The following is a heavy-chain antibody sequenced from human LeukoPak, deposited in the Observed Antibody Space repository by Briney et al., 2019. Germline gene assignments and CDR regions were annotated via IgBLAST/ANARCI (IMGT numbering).Heavy chain of an antibody. CDR3: ARGRYGESSSSWYWFDP. CDR2: INAGNGNT. V-gene: IGHV1-3*01. D-gene: IGHD6-13*01. Sequence: ASVKVSCKASGYTFTSYAMHWVRQAPGQRLEWMGWINAGNGNTKYSQKFQGRVTITRDTSASTAYMELSSLRSEDTAVYYCARGRYGESSSSWYWFDPWGQGTLVTVSS. CDR1: GYTFTSYA. J-gene: IGHJ5*02.